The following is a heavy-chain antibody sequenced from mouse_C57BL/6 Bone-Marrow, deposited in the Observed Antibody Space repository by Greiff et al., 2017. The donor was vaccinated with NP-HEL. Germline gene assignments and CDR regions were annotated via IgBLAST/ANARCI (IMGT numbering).Heavy chain of an antibody. V-gene: IGHV1-9*01. CDR1: GYTFTGYW. Sequence: VQLQQSGAELMKPGASVKLSCKATGYTFTGYWIEWVKQRPGHGLEWIGEIYPRSGNTYYNEKFKGKATLTADKSSSTAYMELRSLTSEDSAVYFCARGWLLLDYWGQGTTLTVSS. D-gene: IGHD2-3*01. CDR3: ARGWLLLDY. J-gene: IGHJ2*01. CDR2: IYPRSGNT.